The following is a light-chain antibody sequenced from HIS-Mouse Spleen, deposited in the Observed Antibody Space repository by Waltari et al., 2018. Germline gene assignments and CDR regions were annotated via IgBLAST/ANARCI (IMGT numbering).Light chain of an antibody. CDR3: YSTDSSGNHRV. V-gene: IGLV3-10*01. CDR2: GES. CDR1: ALPKKY. J-gene: IGLJ2*01. Sequence: SYELTQPPSVSVSPGQTARITCSGDALPKKYAYWYQQKSGQAPVLVIYGESKRPSRIPGRFSGSSSGTMATLTISGAQVEDEADYYCYSTDSSGNHRVFGGGTKLTVL.